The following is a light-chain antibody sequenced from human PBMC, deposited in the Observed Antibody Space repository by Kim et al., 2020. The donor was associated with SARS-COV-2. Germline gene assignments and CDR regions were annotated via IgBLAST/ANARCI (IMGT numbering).Light chain of an antibody. CDR3: QKYNTESAT. V-gene: IGKV1-5*03. Sequence: DIRMTQSPSTLSASVGDTVTITCRASQSITKWLAWYQQKPGKPPSLLIYKASTLQTGVSSRFSGSGSGTEFTLTISSLQSGDSATYYCQKYNTESATFGGGTKVDIK. CDR2: KAS. CDR1: QSITKW. J-gene: IGKJ4*01.